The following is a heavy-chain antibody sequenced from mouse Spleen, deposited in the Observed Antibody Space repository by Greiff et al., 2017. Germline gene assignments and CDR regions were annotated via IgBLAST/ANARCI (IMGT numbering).Heavy chain of an antibody. CDR1: GYTFTDYE. CDR3: TTLLRLQYYFDY. CDR2: IDPETGGT. J-gene: IGHJ2*01. V-gene: IGHV1-15*01. Sequence: VQLQQSGAELVRPGASVTLSCKASGYTFTDYEMHWVKQTPVHGLEWIGAIDPETGGTAYNQKFKGKAILTADKSSSTAYMELRSLTSEDSAVYYCTTLLRLQYYFDYWGQGTTLTVSS. D-gene: IGHD1-2*01.